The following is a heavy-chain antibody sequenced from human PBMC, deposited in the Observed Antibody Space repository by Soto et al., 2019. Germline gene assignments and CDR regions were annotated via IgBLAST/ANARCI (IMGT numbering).Heavy chain of an antibody. CDR3: ARLGGFYQSLDS. V-gene: IGHV4-59*08. CDR2: IYYTGTT. D-gene: IGHD3-22*01. CDR1: GGSNSCYY. J-gene: IGHJ5*01. Sequence: PSATLSLTCTVAGGSNSCYYWTWIRQPPGKGLEWIGYIYYTGTTTYNPSIKSRVTIPVDSSKNQFSLNLTSVSAADTAVYYSARLGGFYQSLDSWGQGTLVTVSS.